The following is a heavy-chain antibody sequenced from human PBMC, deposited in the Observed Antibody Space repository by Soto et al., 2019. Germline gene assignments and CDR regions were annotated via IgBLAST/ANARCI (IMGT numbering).Heavy chain of an antibody. CDR2: ISGSGGST. D-gene: IGHD1-1*01. J-gene: IGHJ5*02. CDR3: AKDAAVQLDRTLTNWFDP. Sequence: PGGSLRLSCAASGFTFSSYAMSWVRQAPGKGLEWVSAISGSGGSTYYADSVKGRFTISRDNSKNTLYLQMNSLRAEDTAVYYCAKDAAVQLDRTLTNWFDPWAQRTLVTVSS. V-gene: IGHV3-23*01. CDR1: GFTFSSYA.